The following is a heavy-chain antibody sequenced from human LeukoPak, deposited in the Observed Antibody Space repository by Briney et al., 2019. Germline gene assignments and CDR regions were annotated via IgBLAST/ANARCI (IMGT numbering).Heavy chain of an antibody. CDR2: TYSTGRT. Sequence: KTSETLSLTCTVSGGSISSGDYYWSWIRQPPGKGLEWIGYTYSTGRTYYNPSLRSRGTISVDTSKNQFSLKVSSVTAADTAVYYCARVKRKGSFDYWGQGTLVTVSS. J-gene: IGHJ4*02. CDR3: ARVKRKGSFDY. CDR1: GGSISSGDYY. V-gene: IGHV4-30-4*01. D-gene: IGHD3-10*01.